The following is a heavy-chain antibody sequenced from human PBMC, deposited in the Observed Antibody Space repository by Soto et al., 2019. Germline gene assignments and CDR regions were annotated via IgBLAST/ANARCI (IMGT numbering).Heavy chain of an antibody. Sequence: GGSLRLSCAASGFTFSSYAMSWVRQAPGKGLEWVSAISGSGGSTYYADSVKGRFTISIDNSKNTLYLQMNSLRAEDTAVYYCANLDIVVVPAASDLDYWGQGTLVTVSS. V-gene: IGHV3-23*01. CDR2: ISGSGGST. CDR1: GFTFSSYA. J-gene: IGHJ4*02. CDR3: ANLDIVVVPAASDLDY. D-gene: IGHD2-2*03.